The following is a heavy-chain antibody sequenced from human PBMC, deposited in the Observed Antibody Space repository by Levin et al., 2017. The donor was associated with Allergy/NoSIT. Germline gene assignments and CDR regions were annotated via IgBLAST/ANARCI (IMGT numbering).Heavy chain of an antibody. D-gene: IGHD6-6*01. CDR1: GFTFSSYG. CDR2: ISYDGSNK. V-gene: IGHV3-30*03. Sequence: GESLKISCAASGFTFSSYGMHWVRQAPGKGLEWVAVISYDGSNKYYADSVKGRFTISRDNSKNTLYLQMNSLRAEDTAVYYCHSSPGGYWGQGTLVTVSS. CDR3: HSSPGGY. J-gene: IGHJ4*02.